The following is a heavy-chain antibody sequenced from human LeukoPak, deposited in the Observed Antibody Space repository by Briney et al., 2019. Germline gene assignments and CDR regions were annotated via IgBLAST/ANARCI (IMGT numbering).Heavy chain of an antibody. J-gene: IGHJ4*02. CDR2: INSDGSST. CDR1: GFTFSSYW. Sequence: GGSLRLSCAASGFTFSSYWMHWVRQAPGKGLVWVSRINSDGSSTSYADSVKGRFTISRDNAKNTLYLQMNSLRSEDTAVYYCATVLYDILTGYHPSRPYYFDYWGQGTLVTVSS. CDR3: ATVLYDILTGYHPSRPYYFDY. V-gene: IGHV3-74*01. D-gene: IGHD3-9*01.